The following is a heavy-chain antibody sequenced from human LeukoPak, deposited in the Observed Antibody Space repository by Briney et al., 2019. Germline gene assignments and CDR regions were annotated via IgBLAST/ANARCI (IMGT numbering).Heavy chain of an antibody. CDR2: IGTAGDT. V-gene: IGHV3-13*01. D-gene: IGHD5-24*01. CDR1: GFSFRSYS. CDR3: ARDPRDGYNYNPGDAFDI. J-gene: IGHJ3*02. Sequence: PGGSLRLSCAASGFSFRSYSMNWVRQATGKGLEWVSAIGTAGDTYYPGSVKGRFTISRENAKNSLYLQMNSLRAEDTAVYYCARDPRDGYNYNPGDAFDIWGQGTMVTVSS.